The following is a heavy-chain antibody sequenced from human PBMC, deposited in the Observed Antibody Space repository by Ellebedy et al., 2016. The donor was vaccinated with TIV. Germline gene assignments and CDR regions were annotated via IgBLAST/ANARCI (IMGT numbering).Heavy chain of an antibody. V-gene: IGHV3-30*03. CDR3: ARDTCSSSCPGYYYYYGMDV. CDR1: GFSFSSYG. J-gene: IGHJ6*02. CDR2: ISDDGSNK. D-gene: IGHD2-2*01. Sequence: GESLKISCAASGFSFSSYGMHWVRQAPGKGLEWVAVISDDGSNKNYADYVKGRFSISRDTSKNTLYLQMNSLEAEDTAVYYCARDTCSSSCPGYYYYYGMDVWGQGTTVTVSS.